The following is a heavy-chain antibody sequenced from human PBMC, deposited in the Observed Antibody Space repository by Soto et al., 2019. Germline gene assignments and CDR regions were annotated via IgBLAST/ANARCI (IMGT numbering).Heavy chain of an antibody. V-gene: IGHV1-2*02. CDR2: INTMSGDT. CDR3: AKGGAIVAAVTRVYLYNAMDV. J-gene: IGHJ6*02. CDR1: GYTFTGYY. Sequence: QVQLVQSGTEVKRPGDSVKVSCKASGYTFTGYYVHWVRQAPGQGLEWMGWINTMSGDTYLAQRFQGRVTMNRDTSIGTAYMELRGLTSDDTAEYYCAKGGAIVAAVTRVYLYNAMDVWGQGPTVTVS. D-gene: IGHD1-26*01.